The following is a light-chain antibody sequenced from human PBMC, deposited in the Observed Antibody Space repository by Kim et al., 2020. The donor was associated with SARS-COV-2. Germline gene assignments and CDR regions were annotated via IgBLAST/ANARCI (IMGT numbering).Light chain of an antibody. CDR2: GAS. V-gene: IGKV3-20*01. CDR1: QSVSNNY. Sequence: EIVLTQSPGTLSLSPGERGTLSCRASQSVSNNYLAWYQQRLGQAPRLLIYGASSRATGNPDRFSCSGSGTDFTLTISRLEPEDFAVYYFQQYGSSPITFGQGTRLEIK. J-gene: IGKJ5*01. CDR3: QQYGSSPIT.